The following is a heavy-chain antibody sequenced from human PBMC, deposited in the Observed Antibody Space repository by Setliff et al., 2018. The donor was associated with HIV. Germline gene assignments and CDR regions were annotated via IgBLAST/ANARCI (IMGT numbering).Heavy chain of an antibody. CDR2: IIPIVDIA. Sequence: PSVKVSCKAPGGTFSSYAISWVRQAPGQGLEWMGGIIPIVDIAKYAQKFQDRVTITADKSTSTAFMELSSLRSEDTAVYNCARGAYRRRDGGTYFYQFDFWGRGTLVTVSS. CDR3: ARGAYRRRDGGTYFYQFDF. V-gene: IGHV1-69*10. D-gene: IGHD1-26*01. J-gene: IGHJ4*02. CDR1: GGTFSSYA.